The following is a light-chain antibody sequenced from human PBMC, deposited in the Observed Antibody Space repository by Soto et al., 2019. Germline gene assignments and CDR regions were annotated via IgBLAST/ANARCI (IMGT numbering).Light chain of an antibody. Sequence: DIQMTQSPSSVSASGGDRVTITCRASQGISSYLNWYQQKPGKAPKLLIYAASSLQSGVPSRFSGSGSGTDFTLTISSLPPDDFATYYCQQSYSTLTFGGGTKVDIK. V-gene: IGKV1-39*01. CDR3: QQSYSTLT. J-gene: IGKJ4*01. CDR1: QGISSY. CDR2: AAS.